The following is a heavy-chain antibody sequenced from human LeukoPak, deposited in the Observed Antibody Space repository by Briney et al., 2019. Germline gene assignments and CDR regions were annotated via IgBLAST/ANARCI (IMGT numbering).Heavy chain of an antibody. CDR1: GYSISSGYY. V-gene: IGHV4-38-2*02. CDR2: IYHSGST. D-gene: IGHD4-17*01. J-gene: IGHJ4*02. CDR3: ARLHYGDYAFDY. Sequence: SETLSLTCTVSGYSISSGYYWGWIRQPPGKGLEWIGSIYHSGSTYYNPSLKSRVTISVDTSKNQFSLKLSSVTAADTAVYYCARLHYGDYAFDYWGQGTLVTVSS.